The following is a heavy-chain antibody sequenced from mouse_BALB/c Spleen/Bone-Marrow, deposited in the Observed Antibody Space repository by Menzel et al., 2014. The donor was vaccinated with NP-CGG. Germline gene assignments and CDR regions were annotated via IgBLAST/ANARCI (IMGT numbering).Heavy chain of an antibody. J-gene: IGHJ3*01. CDR1: GFNIKDTY. V-gene: IGHV14-3*02. Sequence: EVQLQQSGAELVKPGASVKLSCTASGFNIKDTYMHWVKQRPERGLEWIGKIDPANGNTKYDPMFQGKATITADTSSNTAYLQLSSLTSEDTAVYYCARFPFPYWGQGTLVTVSA. CDR3: ARFPFPY. CDR2: IDPANGNT.